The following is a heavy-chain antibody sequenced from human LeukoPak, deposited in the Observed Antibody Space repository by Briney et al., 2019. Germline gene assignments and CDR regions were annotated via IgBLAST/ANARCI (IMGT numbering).Heavy chain of an antibody. V-gene: IGHV3-21*01. CDR2: ISSSSSYI. CDR3: ARVLELYDSSGYCDY. D-gene: IGHD3-22*01. J-gene: IGHJ4*02. Sequence: PGGSLRLSCAASGFTFSSYSMSWVRQAPGKGLEWVSSISSSSSYIYYADSVKGRFTISRDNAKNSLYLQMNSLRAEDTAVYYCARVLELYDSSGYCDYWGQGTLVTVSS. CDR1: GFTFSSYS.